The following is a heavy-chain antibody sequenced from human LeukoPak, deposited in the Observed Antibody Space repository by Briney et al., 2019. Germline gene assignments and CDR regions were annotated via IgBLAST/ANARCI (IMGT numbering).Heavy chain of an antibody. CDR3: AKEVVPAAPFDY. Sequence: PGGSLRLSCAASGFTFSSYWMHWVRQAPGKGLVWVSRINSDGSSTSYADSVKGRFTISRDNSKNTLYLQMNSLRAEDTAVYYCAKEVVPAAPFDYWGQGTLVTVSS. CDR2: INSDGSST. V-gene: IGHV3-74*01. D-gene: IGHD2-2*01. J-gene: IGHJ4*02. CDR1: GFTFSSYW.